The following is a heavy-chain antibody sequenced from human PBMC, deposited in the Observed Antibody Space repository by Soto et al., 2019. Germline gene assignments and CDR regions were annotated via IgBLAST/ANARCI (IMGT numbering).Heavy chain of an antibody. V-gene: IGHV1-18*04. CDR2: ISARNGDT. CDR1: GYTFSTNG. Sequence: GASVKVSCKASGYTFSTNGIIWVRQAPGQHLEWLGWISARNGDTKYAQGFQGRVTLTTDAATSTAYMELMTLRSDDTAVYFCARVQLIPNPAADFWGQGTLVTVSS. D-gene: IGHD2-2*02. J-gene: IGHJ4*02. CDR3: ARVQLIPNPAADF.